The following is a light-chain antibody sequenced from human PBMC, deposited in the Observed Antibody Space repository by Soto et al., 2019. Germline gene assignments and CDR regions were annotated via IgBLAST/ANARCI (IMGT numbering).Light chain of an antibody. V-gene: IGKV1-39*01. J-gene: IGKJ1*01. CDR1: QGISTY. CDR3: QQSFRTPLT. Sequence: IQLTQSPSSLSASVGDRVTITCRASQGISTYLNWFRQKSGKAPKLLIHAASSLASGVPSRFSSSGSGTDFTLTISSLQPEDFATYYCQQSFRTPLTFGQGTKVDIK. CDR2: AAS.